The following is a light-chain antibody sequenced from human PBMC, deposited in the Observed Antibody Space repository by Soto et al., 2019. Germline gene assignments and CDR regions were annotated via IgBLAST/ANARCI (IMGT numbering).Light chain of an antibody. CDR1: SSNVGGYNY. CDR3: SSYTTSYTQV. V-gene: IGLV2-14*01. Sequence: QSVLTQPASVSGSPGQSITISCTGTSSNVGGYNYVSWYQHHPGKVPKLMIYEDTNRPSGISNRFSGSKSGNTASLTISGLQAEDEAYYYCSSYTTSYTQVFGRGTKLTVL. CDR2: EDT. J-gene: IGLJ2*01.